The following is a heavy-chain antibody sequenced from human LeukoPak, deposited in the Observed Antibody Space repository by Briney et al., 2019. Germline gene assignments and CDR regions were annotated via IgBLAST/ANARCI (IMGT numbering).Heavy chain of an antibody. Sequence: SETPSLTCTVSGGSISSHYWSWIRQPPGKGLEWIGYIYYSGSTNYNPSLKSRVTISVDTSKNQFSLKLSSVTAADTAVYYCARGRRSSWAIGYYYYYYMDVWGKGTTVTVSS. CDR3: ARGRRSSWAIGYYYYYYMDV. J-gene: IGHJ6*03. D-gene: IGHD6-13*01. CDR2: IYYSGST. CDR1: GGSISSHY. V-gene: IGHV4-59*11.